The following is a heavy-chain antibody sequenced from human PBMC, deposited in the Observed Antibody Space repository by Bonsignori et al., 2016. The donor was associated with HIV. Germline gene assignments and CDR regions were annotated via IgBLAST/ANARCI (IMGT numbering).Heavy chain of an antibody. D-gene: IGHD3-10*01. CDR2: ISSSSSYI. J-gene: IGHJ4*02. CDR3: VRRDGYYYGSGQWRYFDY. Sequence: WIRQPPGKGLEWVSSISSSSSYIYYADSVKGRFTISRDNAKNSLYLQMNSLRAEDTAVYYCVRRDGYYYGSGQWRYFDYWGQGTLVTVSS. V-gene: IGHV3-21*01.